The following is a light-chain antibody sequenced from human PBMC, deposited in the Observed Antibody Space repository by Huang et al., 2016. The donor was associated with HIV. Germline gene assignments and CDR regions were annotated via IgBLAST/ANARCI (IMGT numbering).Light chain of an antibody. V-gene: IGKV3-15*01. CDR2: GAS. CDR1: QSIGGN. CDR3: QQYNDWPT. J-gene: IGKJ1*01. Sequence: EIVMTQSPAILSVSPGQRITLSCRASQSIGGNLAWYQQQPGPAPILLIYGASTRALGIPARVSSSESATEFTLTISSLQPEVFAVYYCQQYNDWPTFGQGTKVEIK.